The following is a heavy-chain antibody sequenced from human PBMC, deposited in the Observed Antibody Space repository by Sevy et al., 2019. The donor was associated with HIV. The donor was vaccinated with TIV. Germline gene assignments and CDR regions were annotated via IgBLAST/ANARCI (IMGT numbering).Heavy chain of an antibody. J-gene: IGHJ4*02. CDR1: GGTFSSYA. Sequence: ASVKVSCKASGGTFSSYAISWVRQAPGQGLEWMGGIIPIFGTANYAQKFQGRVTITADESTSTAYMELSSLRSEDTAVYYCASYDYYDSSGYIFDYWGQGTLVTVPS. V-gene: IGHV1-69*13. CDR3: ASYDYYDSSGYIFDY. D-gene: IGHD3-22*01. CDR2: IIPIFGTA.